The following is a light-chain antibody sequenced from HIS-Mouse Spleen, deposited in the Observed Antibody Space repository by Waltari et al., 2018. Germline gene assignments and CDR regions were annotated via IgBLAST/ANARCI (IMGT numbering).Light chain of an antibody. V-gene: IGKV3-20*01. CDR3: QQYGSSPPYT. Sequence: EIALTQSPGTLSFSPGERATLSSRASQSVSSSYLAWYQQKPGQAPRLLIYGASSRATGIPDRFSGSGSGTDFTLTISRLEPEDFAVYYCQQYGSSPPYTFGQGTKLEIK. CDR1: QSVSSSY. J-gene: IGKJ2*01. CDR2: GAS.